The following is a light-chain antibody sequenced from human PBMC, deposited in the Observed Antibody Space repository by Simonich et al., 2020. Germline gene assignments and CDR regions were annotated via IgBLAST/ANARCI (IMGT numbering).Light chain of an antibody. CDR3: QQYYSTPYT. Sequence: DIVMTQSPDSLAVSLGERATINCKSSQSVLYSSNNKNYFAWYQQKPGKPPKLLIYWASTRESGVPDRFSGSGSGTDFTLTSSSLQAEDVAVYYCQQYYSTPYTFGQGTKLEIK. J-gene: IGKJ2*01. CDR2: WAS. CDR1: QSVLYSSNNKNY. V-gene: IGKV4-1*01.